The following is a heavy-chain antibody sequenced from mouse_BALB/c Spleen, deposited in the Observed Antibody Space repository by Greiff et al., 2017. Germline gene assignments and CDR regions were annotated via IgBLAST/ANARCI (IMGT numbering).Heavy chain of an antibody. CDR3: ARALYYGSSYLDY. CDR2: ISDGGSYT. D-gene: IGHD1-1*01. Sequence: EVQLVESGGGLVKPGGSLKLSCAASGFTFSDYYMYWVRQTPEKRLEWVATISDGGSYTYYPDSVKGRFTISRDNAKNNLYLQMSSLTSEDTAMYYCARALYYGSSYLDYWGQGTTLTVSS. CDR1: GFTFSDYY. J-gene: IGHJ2*01. V-gene: IGHV5-4*02.